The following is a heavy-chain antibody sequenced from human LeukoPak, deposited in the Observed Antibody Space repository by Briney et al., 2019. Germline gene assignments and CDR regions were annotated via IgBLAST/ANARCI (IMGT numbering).Heavy chain of an antibody. CDR2: ISAYNGNT. V-gene: IGHV1-18*01. J-gene: IGHJ5*02. CDR3: ARLEGGNWFDP. Sequence: GASVTVSCKASDYTFTSYGISWVRQAPGQGLEWMGWISAYNGNTNYAKKLQGRVTMTTDTSPSTAYMELRSLRSDDTAVYYCARLEGGNWFDPWGQGTLVTFSS. CDR1: DYTFTSYG. D-gene: IGHD2-15*01.